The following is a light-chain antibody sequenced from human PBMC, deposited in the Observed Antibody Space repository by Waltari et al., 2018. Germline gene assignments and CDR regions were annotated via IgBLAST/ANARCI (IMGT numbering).Light chain of an antibody. CDR1: QNLLTSYGNTD. V-gene: IGKV2-40*01. CDR3: AQVRAFPRT. CDR2: GGS. J-gene: IGKJ1*01. Sequence: DIVMTQTPRSLPITPGEPASISCRSSQNLLTSYGNTDLHWYRQKPGQSPQLLIYGGSNRASGVPDSFTGSGSDTDFTLKITNVETDDVGIYYCAQVRAFPRTFGQGTKVEIK.